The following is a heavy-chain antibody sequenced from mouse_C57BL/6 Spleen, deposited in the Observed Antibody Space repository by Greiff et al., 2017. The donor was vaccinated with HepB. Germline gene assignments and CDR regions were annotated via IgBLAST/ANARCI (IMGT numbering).Heavy chain of an antibody. CDR2: IYPSDSET. Sequence: LQQPGAELVRPGSSVKLSCKASGYTFTSYWMDWVKQRPGQGLEWIGNIYPSDSETHYNQKFKDKATLTVDKSSSTAYMQLSSLTSEDSAVYYCARSRYTHMDYWGQGTSVTVSS. D-gene: IGHD2-14*01. J-gene: IGHJ4*01. V-gene: IGHV1-61*01. CDR3: ARSRYTHMDY. CDR1: GYTFTSYW.